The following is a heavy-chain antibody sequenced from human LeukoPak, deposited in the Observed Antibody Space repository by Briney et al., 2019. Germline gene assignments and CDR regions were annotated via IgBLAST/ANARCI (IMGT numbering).Heavy chain of an antibody. V-gene: IGHV5-51*01. CDR2: IYPGDSDT. J-gene: IGHJ6*02. CDR3: ARRYGSGSYYYYYGMDV. D-gene: IGHD3-10*01. CDR1: GYSFTSYW. Sequence: GESLHISCKGSGYSFTSYWIGWVRQMPGKGLEWMGIIYPGDSDTRYSPSFQGQVTISADKSISTAYLQWSSLKASDTAMYYCARRYGSGSYYYYYGMDVWGQGTTVTVSS.